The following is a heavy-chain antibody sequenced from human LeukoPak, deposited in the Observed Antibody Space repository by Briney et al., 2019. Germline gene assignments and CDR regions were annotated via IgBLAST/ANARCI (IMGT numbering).Heavy chain of an antibody. CDR2: FNPSGGST. CDR3: ARDSADYGDYDY. V-gene: IGHV1-46*01. D-gene: IGHD4-17*01. Sequence: ASVRVSCKASGYTFTSYFMHWVRQAPGQGLDWMGIFNPSGGSTSYAQTFQGRVTMTRDTSTITVYMELSSLRSEDTAVYYCARDSADYGDYDYWGQGTLVTVSS. J-gene: IGHJ4*02. CDR1: GYTFTSYF.